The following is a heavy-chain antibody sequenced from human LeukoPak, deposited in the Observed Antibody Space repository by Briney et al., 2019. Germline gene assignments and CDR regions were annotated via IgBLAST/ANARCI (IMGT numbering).Heavy chain of an antibody. CDR1: GYTFTSYY. V-gene: IGHV1-46*01. Sequence: ASVKVSCKASGYTFTSYYMHWVRQAPGQGLEWMGLINPTGGSTGYAQKFQGRVTMTRDMSTSTDYMELSRLRSEDTAIYYCAXXNSVGDNAWWFDPWGQGTLVTVSS. CDR2: INPTGGST. CDR3: AXXNSVGDNAWWFDP. J-gene: IGHJ5*02. D-gene: IGHD1-26*01.